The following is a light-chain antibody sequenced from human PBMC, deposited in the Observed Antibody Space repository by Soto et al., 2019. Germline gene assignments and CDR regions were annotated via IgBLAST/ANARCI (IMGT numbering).Light chain of an antibody. Sequence: QSALTQPRSVSGSPGQSVTISCTGTSSDVGNYNYVSWYQQYPGQAPKLIIYDVSKRPSGVPDRFSGSKSGNTASLTISGLQVEDDADYYCCSYVGSYSWVFGGGTKVTVL. V-gene: IGLV2-11*01. J-gene: IGLJ3*02. CDR3: CSYVGSYSWV. CDR2: DVS. CDR1: SSDVGNYNY.